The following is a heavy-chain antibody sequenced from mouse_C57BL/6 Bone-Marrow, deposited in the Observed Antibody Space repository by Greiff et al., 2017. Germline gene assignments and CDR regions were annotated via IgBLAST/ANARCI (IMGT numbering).Heavy chain of an antibody. CDR1: GFNIKNTY. CDR2: IDPANGKT. V-gene: IGHV14-3*01. J-gene: IGHJ1*03. Sequence: VQLQQSVAELVRPGASVKLSCTASGFNIKNTYMHWVKQRPEQGLEWIGRIDPANGKTKYAPKFQGKATITADTSSNTAYLQLSSLTSEDTAIYYWARTDWDYDSSYEYFDVWGTGTTVTVSS. CDR3: ARTDWDYDSSYEYFDV. D-gene: IGHD1-1*01.